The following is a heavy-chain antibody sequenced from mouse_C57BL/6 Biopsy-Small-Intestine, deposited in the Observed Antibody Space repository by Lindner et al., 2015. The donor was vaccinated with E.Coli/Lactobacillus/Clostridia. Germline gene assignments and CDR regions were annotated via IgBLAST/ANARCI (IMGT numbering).Heavy chain of an antibody. CDR3: ARDLHCGGDCYSHWFDP. J-gene: IGHJ4*01. V-gene: IGHV1-84*02. CDR1: GYTFTSYA. CDR2: INTGNGDT. Sequence: SVKVSCKASGYTFTSYAMHWVRHAPGQRLEWMGWINTGNGDTKYSLKFQGRVTISRDTSASIVYMELSSLTSEDTSVYYCARDLHCGGDCYSHWFDPWGQGTLVTVSS. D-gene: IGHD2-13*01.